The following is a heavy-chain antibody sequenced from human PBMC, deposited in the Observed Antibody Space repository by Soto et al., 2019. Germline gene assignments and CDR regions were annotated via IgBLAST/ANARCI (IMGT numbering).Heavy chain of an antibody. CDR1: GFTFSSYE. Sequence: GGSLRLSCAASGFTFSSYEMNWVRQAPGKGLEWVSYISSSGSTIYYADSVKGRFTISRDNAKNSLYLQMNSLRAEDTAVYYCARDSPDYGDYGGLGYWGQGTLVTVSS. CDR2: ISSSGSTI. CDR3: ARDSPDYGDYGGLGY. D-gene: IGHD4-17*01. V-gene: IGHV3-48*03. J-gene: IGHJ4*02.